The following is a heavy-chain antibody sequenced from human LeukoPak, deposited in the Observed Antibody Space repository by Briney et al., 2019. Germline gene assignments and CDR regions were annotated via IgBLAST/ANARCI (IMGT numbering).Heavy chain of an antibody. CDR1: GYTFTSYA. CDR3: ARGLYYYDSSGYYFDY. Sequence: ASVKVSCKASGYTFTSYAMNWVRQAPGQGLEWMGWINTNTGNPTYAQGFTGRFVFSLDTSVSTAYLQTSSLKAEDTAVYYCARGLYYYDSSGYYFDYWGQGTLVTVSS. V-gene: IGHV7-4-1*02. CDR2: INTNTGNP. J-gene: IGHJ4*02. D-gene: IGHD3-22*01.